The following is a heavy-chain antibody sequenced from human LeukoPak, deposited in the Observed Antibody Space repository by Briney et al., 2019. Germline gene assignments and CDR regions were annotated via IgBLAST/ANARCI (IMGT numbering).Heavy chain of an antibody. CDR3: ARGSSWSWANWFDP. V-gene: IGHV1-8*01. J-gene: IGHJ5*02. CDR1: GYTFTSYD. CDR2: MNPNSDNT. Sequence: GASVKVSCKASGYTFTSYDINWVRQATGQGLEWMGWMNPNSDNTDYAQKFQGRVTMTRNTSISTAYMELSSLRIEDTAVYYCARGSSWSWANWFDPWGQGTLVTVSS. D-gene: IGHD6-13*01.